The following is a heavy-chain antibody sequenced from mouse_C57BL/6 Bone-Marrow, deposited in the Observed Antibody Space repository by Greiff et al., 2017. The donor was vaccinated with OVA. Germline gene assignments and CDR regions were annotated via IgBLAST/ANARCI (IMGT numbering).Heavy chain of an antibody. CDR1: GYSITSDY. D-gene: IGHD1-1*01. CDR2: ISYSGST. CDR3: ARRLNYYGSSYFDV. V-gene: IGHV3-8*01. J-gene: IGHJ1*03. Sequence: EVMLVESGPGLAKPSQTLSLTCSVTGYSITSDYWNWIRKFPGNKLEYMGYISYSGSTYYNPSLKSRISITRDTYKNQYYLQLNSVTTEDTATYYCARRLNYYGSSYFDVWGTGTTVTVSS.